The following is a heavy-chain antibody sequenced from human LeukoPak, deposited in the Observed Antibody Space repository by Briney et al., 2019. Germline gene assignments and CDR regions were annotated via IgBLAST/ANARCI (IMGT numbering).Heavy chain of an antibody. CDR3: ARGKGIAARPNWFDP. D-gene: IGHD6-6*01. J-gene: IGHJ5*02. Sequence: SETLSLTCTVSGGSISSSSYYWGWISQPPGKGLEWIGSIYYSGSTYYNPSLKSRVTISVDTSKNQFSLKLSSVTAADTAVYYCARGKGIAARPNWFDPWGQGTLVTVSS. CDR2: IYYSGST. CDR1: GGSISSSSYY. V-gene: IGHV4-39*07.